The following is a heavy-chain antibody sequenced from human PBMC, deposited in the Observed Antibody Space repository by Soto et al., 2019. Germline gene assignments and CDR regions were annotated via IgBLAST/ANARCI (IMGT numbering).Heavy chain of an antibody. D-gene: IGHD3-3*01. Sequence: GASVKVSCKASGYTFTSYGISWVRQAPGQGLEWMGWISAYNGNTNYAQKLQGRVTMTTDTSTSTAYMELRSLRPDDTAVYYCARDTPDFWSGYEDYWGQGTLVTVSS. J-gene: IGHJ4*02. CDR2: ISAYNGNT. CDR1: GYTFTSYG. V-gene: IGHV1-18*01. CDR3: ARDTPDFWSGYEDY.